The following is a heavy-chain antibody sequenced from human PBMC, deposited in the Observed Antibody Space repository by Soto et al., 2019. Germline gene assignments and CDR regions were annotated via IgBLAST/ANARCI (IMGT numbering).Heavy chain of an antibody. Sequence: GSLSLSCAASGFTLSDYSMRWVRQAPGKGLEWVSAISGSGGSTYYADSVKGRFTISRDNSKNTLYLQMNSLRAEDTAVYYCAKNPPIRGSRFDYWGQGTLVTVSS. D-gene: IGHD1-26*01. J-gene: IGHJ4*02. CDR1: GFTLSDYS. CDR2: ISGSGGST. V-gene: IGHV3-23*01. CDR3: AKNPPIRGSRFDY.